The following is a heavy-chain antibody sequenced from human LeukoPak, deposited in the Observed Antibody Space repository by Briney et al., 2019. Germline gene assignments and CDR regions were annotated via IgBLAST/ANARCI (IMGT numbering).Heavy chain of an antibody. D-gene: IGHD6-13*01. J-gene: IGHJ4*02. V-gene: IGHV3-23*01. CDR1: GFTFSSYS. Sequence: GASLRLSCAASGFTFSSYSMSWVRQAPGKGLEWVSVISGSGGSTYYADSVRGRFTISRDNSKNTLYLQINSLRAEDTAVYYCAKGGHSSSWHGPDYWGQGTLVTVSS. CDR2: ISGSGGST. CDR3: AKGGHSSSWHGPDY.